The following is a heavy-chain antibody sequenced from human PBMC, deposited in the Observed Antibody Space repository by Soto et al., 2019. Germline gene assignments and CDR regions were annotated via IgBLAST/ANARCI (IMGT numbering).Heavy chain of an antibody. CDR1: GGSLSSYY. CDR2: VYFSGNT. V-gene: IGHV4-59*01. J-gene: IGHJ5*02. D-gene: IGHD6-25*01. CDR3: GSVRPSGYVLS. Sequence: QVQLQESGPGLVKPSETLSLTCTVSGGSLSSYYWTWIRQSPGKGLEWIGYVYFSGNTNYNPSLKSRGTISIDTSKNQFSLRLASVTAADTAFYYCGSVRPSGYVLSWGQGTLVTVSS.